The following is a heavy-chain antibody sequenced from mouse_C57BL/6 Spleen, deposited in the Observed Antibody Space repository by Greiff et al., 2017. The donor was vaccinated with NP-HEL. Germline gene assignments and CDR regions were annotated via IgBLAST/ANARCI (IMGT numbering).Heavy chain of an antibody. CDR2: IDPSDSET. CDR1: GYTFTSYW. Sequence: QVQLQQPGAELVRPGSSVKLSCKASGYTFTSYWMHWVKQRPIQGLEWIGNIDPSDSETHYNQKFQDKATLTIDKSSSTAYMQRSSLTSEDSAVYYCARHSNYAIDYWGQGTSVTVSS. V-gene: IGHV1-52*01. J-gene: IGHJ4*01. CDR3: ARHSNYAIDY. D-gene: IGHD2-5*01.